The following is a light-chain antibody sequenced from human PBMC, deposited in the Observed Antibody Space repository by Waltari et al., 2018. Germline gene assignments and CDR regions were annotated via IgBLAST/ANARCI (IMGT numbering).Light chain of an antibody. CDR1: SSNIGAGYD. V-gene: IGLV1-40*01. J-gene: IGLJ3*02. CDR2: CNS. Sequence: QSVRTQPPSVSGAPGQRGTISCTGSSSNIGAGYDVHWYQQLPGTAPKLLICCNSNRPLVLPDRFSGSKSGPSASLAIPWLQAEDEADYYCQSYDNSLTGAEVFGGGTKLTVL. CDR3: QSYDNSLTGAEV.